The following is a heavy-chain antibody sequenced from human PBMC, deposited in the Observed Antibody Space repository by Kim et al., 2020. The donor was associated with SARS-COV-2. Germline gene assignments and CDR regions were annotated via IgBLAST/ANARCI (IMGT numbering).Heavy chain of an antibody. Sequence: SPASMRGRFTVSRDNSKNTMYLQMSGLRAEDTATYYCTKDGGSGKGAFDIWGQGTMVTVSS. J-gene: IGHJ3*02. D-gene: IGHD3-10*01. CDR3: TKDGGSGKGAFDI. V-gene: IGHV3-23*01.